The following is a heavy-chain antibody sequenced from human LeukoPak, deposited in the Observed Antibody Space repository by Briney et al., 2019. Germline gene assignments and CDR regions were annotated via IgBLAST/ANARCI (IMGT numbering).Heavy chain of an antibody. Sequence: GGSLRLSCAASRFTFSSYDMNWVRQAPGKGLEWVSSISSSGSYTYYADSVKGRFTISRDNAKNSLFLQMNSLRAEDTAVYYCARRGYSGYDPDGFYYYYGMDVWGQGTTVTVSS. V-gene: IGHV3-21*01. CDR2: ISSSGSYT. CDR1: RFTFSSYD. D-gene: IGHD5-12*01. J-gene: IGHJ6*02. CDR3: ARRGYSGYDPDGFYYYYGMDV.